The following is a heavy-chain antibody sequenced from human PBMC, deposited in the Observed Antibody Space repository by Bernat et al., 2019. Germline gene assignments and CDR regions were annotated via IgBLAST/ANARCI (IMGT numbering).Heavy chain of an antibody. Sequence: EVQLVESGGGLVQPGGSLRLSCAASGFTFSSYWMHWVRQAPGKGLVWLSRINSDGSVTAYADSVKGRFTISRDNAKNTLYLQMNSLRAEETAVYYCAKAGQLTPYFYSSMDVWGRWTTVTVSS. CDR2: INSDGSVT. CDR1: GFTFSSYW. D-gene: IGHD3-10*01. V-gene: IGHV3-74*01. J-gene: IGHJ6*03. CDR3: AKAGQLTPYFYSSMDV.